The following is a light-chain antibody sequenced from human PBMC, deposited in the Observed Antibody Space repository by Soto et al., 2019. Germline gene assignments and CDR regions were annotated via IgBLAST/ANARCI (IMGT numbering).Light chain of an antibody. Sequence: EIVLTQSPGTLSLSPGERATLSCRASQSVSSGYLAWYQQKPDQTPRLLIYGASSRATVVPDRFSGSGSGTTFTLTIRRLDPEDFGVYYCQQYGGSFPWTFGQGTKLEIK. CDR1: QSVSSGY. J-gene: IGKJ2*02. CDR2: GAS. CDR3: QQYGGSFPWT. V-gene: IGKV3-20*01.